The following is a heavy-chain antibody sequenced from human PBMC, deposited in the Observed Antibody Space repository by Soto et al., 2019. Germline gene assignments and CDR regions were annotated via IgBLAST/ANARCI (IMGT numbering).Heavy chain of an antibody. CDR3: ARAWKIEKFGVISMSKGLDV. V-gene: IGHV3-11*01. D-gene: IGHD3-3*01. CDR2: SSNRDRST. CDR1: GFIFSDYY. Sequence: QVQLVESGGGLVKPGGSLRLSCAASGFIFSDYYMTWIRQAPGKGLEWLSCSSNRDRSTYYADSVKDRFVVSKDNAKNLVYLEMNSLRAEHTAVYFCARAWKIEKFGVISMSKGLDVWGQGTTVTVSS. J-gene: IGHJ6*02.